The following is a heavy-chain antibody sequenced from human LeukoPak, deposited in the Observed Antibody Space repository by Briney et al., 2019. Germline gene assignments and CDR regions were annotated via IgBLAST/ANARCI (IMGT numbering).Heavy chain of an antibody. CDR3: ARLGGYYNFPD. Sequence: GGSLRLSCAASGFTFSSYWMHWVRQAPGKGLMWVSRINSDGSSTTYADSVKGRFTISRDNAKNTLYLQMNSLRAEDTAVYYCARLGGYYNFPDWGQGTLVTVSS. V-gene: IGHV3-74*01. D-gene: IGHD2/OR15-2a*01. CDR2: INSDGSST. J-gene: IGHJ4*02. CDR1: GFTFSSYW.